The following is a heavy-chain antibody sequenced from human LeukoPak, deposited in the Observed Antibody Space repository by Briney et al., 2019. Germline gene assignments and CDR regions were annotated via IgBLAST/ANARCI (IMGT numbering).Heavy chain of an antibody. J-gene: IGHJ4*02. CDR3: ARLFHYYDSSAYPTLDY. D-gene: IGHD3-22*01. Sequence: SETLSLTCTVSGGSISSSSHHWGWIRQPPGKGLEWIGSIYYSGSSYYNPSLKSRVTISLDTSKNQFSLKLSSVTAADTAVYYCARLFHYYDSSAYPTLDYWGQGTLVTVSS. V-gene: IGHV4-39*01. CDR1: GGSISSSSHH. CDR2: IYYSGSS.